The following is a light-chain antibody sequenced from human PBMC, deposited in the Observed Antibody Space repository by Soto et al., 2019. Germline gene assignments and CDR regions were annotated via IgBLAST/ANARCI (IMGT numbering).Light chain of an antibody. CDR2: GNS. CDR1: SSNTGAGYD. CDR3: QSYDSTLSVV. V-gene: IGLV1-40*01. Sequence: QSVLTQPPSVSGAPGQRVTISCTGSSSNTGAGYDVHWYHQVPGTAPKLLIFGNSNRPSGVPDRFSGSKSGTSASLAITGLQAEDEADYYCQSYDSTLSVVFGGGTKLTVL. J-gene: IGLJ2*01.